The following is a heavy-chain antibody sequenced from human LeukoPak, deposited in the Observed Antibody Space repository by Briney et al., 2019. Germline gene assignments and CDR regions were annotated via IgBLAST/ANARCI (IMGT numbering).Heavy chain of an antibody. D-gene: IGHD2-15*01. Sequence: PGGSLRLSCAASGFTFSSYEMNWVRQAPGEGLEWVSYISSSGSTINYADSVKGRFTISRDNAKNSLYLQMNSLRAEDTAVYYCARVSPGVGVVVVAATKEDYFDYWGQGTLVTVSS. V-gene: IGHV3-48*03. CDR2: ISSSGSTI. J-gene: IGHJ4*02. CDR1: GFTFSSYE. CDR3: ARVSPGVGVVVVAATKEDYFDY.